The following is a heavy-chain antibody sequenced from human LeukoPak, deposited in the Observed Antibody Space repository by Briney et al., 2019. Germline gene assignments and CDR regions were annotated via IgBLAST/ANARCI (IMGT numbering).Heavy chain of an antibody. CDR1: GFTFSIYA. V-gene: IGHV3-23*01. Sequence: PGGSLRLSCAASGFTFSIYAMSWIRQAPGKGLEWVSGISASGGSTYYADSVRGRFTISRDNSKNTLYLQMNSLRAEDTAVYYCAKEAYDSNGSRQSAFDIWGQGTMVTVSS. CDR3: AKEAYDSNGSRQSAFDI. D-gene: IGHD3-22*01. CDR2: ISASGGST. J-gene: IGHJ3*02.